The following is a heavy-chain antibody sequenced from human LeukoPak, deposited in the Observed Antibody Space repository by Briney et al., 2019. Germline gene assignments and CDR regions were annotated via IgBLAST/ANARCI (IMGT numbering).Heavy chain of an antibody. V-gene: IGHV3-74*03. CDR1: GFTFSNYW. Sequence: PGGSLRLSCAASGFTFSNYWMHWVRQAPGKGLVWVSRINSDGSTATYADSVKGRFTTSRDDSKNTVYLHMNSLRAEDTAVYYCARDRSGDSTAYYTDYWGQGTLVTVSS. J-gene: IGHJ4*02. CDR3: ARDRSGDSTAYYTDY. CDR2: INSDGSTA. D-gene: IGHD3-22*01.